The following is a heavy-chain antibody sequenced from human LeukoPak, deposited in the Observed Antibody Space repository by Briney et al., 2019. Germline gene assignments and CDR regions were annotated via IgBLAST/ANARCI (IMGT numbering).Heavy chain of an antibody. V-gene: IGHV3-21*01. Sequence: GGSLRLSCAASGFTFSSYSMNWVRQATGKGLEWVSSISSSSSYIYYADSVKGRFTISRDNAKNSLYLQMNSLRAEDTAVYYCARCGGDCYGHFDYWGQGTLVTVSS. D-gene: IGHD2-21*02. CDR3: ARCGGDCYGHFDY. CDR1: GFTFSSYS. CDR2: ISSSSSYI. J-gene: IGHJ4*02.